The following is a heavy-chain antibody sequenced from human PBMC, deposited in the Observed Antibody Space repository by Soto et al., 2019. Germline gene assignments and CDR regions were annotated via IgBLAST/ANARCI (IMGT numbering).Heavy chain of an antibody. CDR2: IKQDGSEK. D-gene: IGHD3-3*01. CDR3: ARDGDLLRFLEWLLR. CDR1: GFTFSSYW. J-gene: IGHJ4*02. Sequence: PGGSLRLSCAASGFTFSSYWMSWVRQAPGKGLEWVANIKQDGSEKYYVDSVKGRFTISRDNAKNSLYLQMNSLRAEDTAVYYCARDGDLLRFLEWLLRWGQGTLVTVYS. V-gene: IGHV3-7*01.